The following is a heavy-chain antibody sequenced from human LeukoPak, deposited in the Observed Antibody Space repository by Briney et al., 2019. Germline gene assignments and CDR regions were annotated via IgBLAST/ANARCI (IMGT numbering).Heavy chain of an antibody. V-gene: IGHV3-30*18. CDR2: ISYDGSNK. CDR3: AKVFYGSGSYYKGPLDY. J-gene: IGHJ4*02. Sequence: GGSLRLSCAASGFTFSSYGMHWVRQAPGKGLEWVAVISYDGSNKYHADSVKGRFTISRDNSKNTLYLQMNSLRAEDTAVYYCAKVFYGSGSYYKGPLDYWGQGTLVTVSS. CDR1: GFTFSSYG. D-gene: IGHD3-10*01.